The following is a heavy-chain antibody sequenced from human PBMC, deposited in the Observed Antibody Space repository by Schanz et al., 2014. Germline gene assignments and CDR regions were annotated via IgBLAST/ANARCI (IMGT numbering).Heavy chain of an antibody. Sequence: EVQLVESGGGLVKPGGSLRLSCAASGFTFNSYAMTWVRQAPGKGLEWVSVIYSGIGAYYADSVKDRFTVSRDNSKNTVYLQMNRLRAEDTAVYYCAREEGWGIAAAGPKHYYYGMDVWGQGTTVTVSS. CDR3: AREEGWGIAAAGPKHYYYGMDV. J-gene: IGHJ6*02. CDR1: GFTFNSYA. CDR2: IYSGIGA. V-gene: IGHV3-66*01. D-gene: IGHD6-13*01.